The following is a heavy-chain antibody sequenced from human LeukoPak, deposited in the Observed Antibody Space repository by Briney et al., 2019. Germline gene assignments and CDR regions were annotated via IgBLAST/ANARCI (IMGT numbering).Heavy chain of an antibody. CDR3: ARGRIVGGGNSRPLDY. CDR1: GYTFTSYG. D-gene: IGHD4-23*01. Sequence: ASVKVSCKASGYTFTSYGISWVRQAPGQGLEWMGWISAYNGNTNYAQKLQGRVTMTTETSTSTAYMELRSLRSDDTAVYYCARGRIVGGGNSRPLDYWGQGTLVTVSS. J-gene: IGHJ4*02. V-gene: IGHV1-18*01. CDR2: ISAYNGNT.